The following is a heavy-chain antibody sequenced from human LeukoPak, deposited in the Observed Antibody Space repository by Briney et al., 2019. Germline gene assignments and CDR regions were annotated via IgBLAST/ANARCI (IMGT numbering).Heavy chain of an antibody. Sequence: GRSLRLSCAASGFTFSSYGMHWVRQAPGKGLEWVAVISYDGSNKYYADSVKGRFTISRDNSKNTLYLQMNSLRAEDTAVYYCAKDGEGYSSSWADYWGQGTLVTVSS. CDR1: GFTFSSYG. J-gene: IGHJ4*02. CDR2: ISYDGSNK. CDR3: AKDGEGYSSSWADY. V-gene: IGHV3-30*18. D-gene: IGHD6-13*01.